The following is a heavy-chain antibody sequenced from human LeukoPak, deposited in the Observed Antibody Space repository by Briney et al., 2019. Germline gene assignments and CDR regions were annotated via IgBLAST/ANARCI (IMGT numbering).Heavy chain of an antibody. D-gene: IGHD3-16*01. CDR3: ATSWGPDTSAFRWGRDGMDV. J-gene: IGHJ6*02. V-gene: IGHV3-23*01. CDR1: GLTFDNYA. Sequence: GGSLRLSCAVSGLTFDNYAMSWVRQAPGKGLEWVSAISKSGDHTYYAASAKGRFTIYRDNSKNTQYLQMNSLRAEDTAVYYCATSWGPDTSAFRWGRDGMDVWGQGTTVIVS. CDR2: ISKSGDHT.